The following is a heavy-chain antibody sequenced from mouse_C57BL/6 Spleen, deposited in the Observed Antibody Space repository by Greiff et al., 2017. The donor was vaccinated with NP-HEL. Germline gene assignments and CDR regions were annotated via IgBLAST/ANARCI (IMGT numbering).Heavy chain of an antibody. CDR1: GYTFTEYT. CDR3: ARHEVPLSYGSGYWYFDV. Sequence: VQLQQSGAELVKPGASVKLSCKASGYTFTEYTIHWVKQRSGQGLEWIGWFYPGSGSIKYNENFKDKATLPADKSSSPVYMERSRLTSEDSAVYFCARHEVPLSYGSGYWYFDVWGTGTTVTVSS. CDR2: FYPGSGSI. J-gene: IGHJ1*03. V-gene: IGHV1-62-2*01. D-gene: IGHD1-1*01.